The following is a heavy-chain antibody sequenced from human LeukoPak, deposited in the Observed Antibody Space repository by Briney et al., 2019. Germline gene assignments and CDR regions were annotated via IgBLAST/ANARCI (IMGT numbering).Heavy chain of an antibody. CDR1: GGSISTYY. CDR3: ARGYGDYDY. J-gene: IGHJ4*02. CDR2: VYYSGST. D-gene: IGHD4-17*01. Sequence: SETLSLTCTVSGGSISTYYWTWIRQPPGKGLEWIGHVYYSGSTNYNPSLKSRVTMSVDTSKNQFSLKLSSVTAADTAVYYCARGYGDYDYWGQGTLVTVSS. V-gene: IGHV4-59*12.